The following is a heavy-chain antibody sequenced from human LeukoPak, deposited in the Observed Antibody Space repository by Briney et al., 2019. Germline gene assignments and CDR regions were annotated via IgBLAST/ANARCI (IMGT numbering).Heavy chain of an antibody. V-gene: IGHV3-23*01. Sequence: PGGSLRLSCVASGVTLSNYAMSWARQAPGKGLESVSGISSSGSGGNTYYADSVKGRFTISRDSSRNTLFLHMNTLRAEDTAIYYCAKDRTVGAFYWYFGPWGRGTLVTVSS. CDR3: AKDRTVGAFYWYFGP. J-gene: IGHJ2*01. D-gene: IGHD1-26*01. CDR2: ISSSGSGGNT. CDR1: GVTLSNYA.